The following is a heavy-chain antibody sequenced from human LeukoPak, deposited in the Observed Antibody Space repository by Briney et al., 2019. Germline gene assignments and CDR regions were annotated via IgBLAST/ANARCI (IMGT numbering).Heavy chain of an antibody. V-gene: IGHV3-7*01. D-gene: IGHD2-2*01. J-gene: IGHJ6*02. CDR1: GFTFSSYW. CDR2: IKQDGSEK. CDR3: ARDYCSSTSCYYYYYGMDV. Sequence: GGSLRLSCAASGFTFSSYWMSWVRQAPGKGLEWVANIKQDGSEKYYVDSVKGRFSISRDNAKNSLYLQMNSLRAEDTAVYYCARDYCSSTSCYYYYYGMDVWGQGTTVIVSS.